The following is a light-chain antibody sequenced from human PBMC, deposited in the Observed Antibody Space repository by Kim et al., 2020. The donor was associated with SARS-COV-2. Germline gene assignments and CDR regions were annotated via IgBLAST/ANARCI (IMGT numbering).Light chain of an antibody. CDR1: QSVSSSY. V-gene: IGKV3-20*01. CDR3: QQYGSSLYS. CDR2: GAS. J-gene: IGKJ2*03. Sequence: PGERDTLSCRTSQSVSSSYLAWYQQKPGQAPRLLIYGASSRATGIPDMFSSSGSGTDFTLTISRLEPEDFAVYYCQQYGSSLYSFGQGTKLEI.